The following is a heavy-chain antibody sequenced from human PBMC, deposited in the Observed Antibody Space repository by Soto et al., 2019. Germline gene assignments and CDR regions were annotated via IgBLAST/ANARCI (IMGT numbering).Heavy chain of an antibody. CDR2: IYHSGST. CDR1: GGSISSGGYS. D-gene: IGHD1-26*01. J-gene: IGHJ5*02. CDR3: ARAPGYSGNWFDP. V-gene: IGHV4-30-2*01. Sequence: SETLSLTCAVSGGSISSGGYSWSWLRQPPGKGLEWIGYIYHSGSTYYNPSLKSRVTISVDRSKNQFSLKLSSVTAADTAVYYCARAPGYSGNWFDPWGQGTLVTVS.